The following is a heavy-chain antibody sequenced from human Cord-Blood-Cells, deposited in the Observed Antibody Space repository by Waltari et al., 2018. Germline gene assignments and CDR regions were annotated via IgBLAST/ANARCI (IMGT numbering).Heavy chain of an antibody. V-gene: IGHV2-26*01. CDR2: MFSHDEK. CDR3: ARLLTGGDSYKYYYYYGMDV. Sequence: QVTLTESGPVLLTPTATLTLTCTVSRFSPSNARLGVSWIRQPTWKALEWLPHMFSHDEKSYSTTLRSRLTTANETAKSQVVLTMTNMDPVDTATEYCARLLTGGDSYKYYYYYGMDVWGQRTTVTVSS. CDR1: RFSPSNARLG. D-gene: IGHD3-16*01. J-gene: IGHJ6*02.